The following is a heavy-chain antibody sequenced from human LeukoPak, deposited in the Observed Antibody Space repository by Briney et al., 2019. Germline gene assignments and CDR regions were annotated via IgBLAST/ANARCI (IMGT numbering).Heavy chain of an antibody. Sequence: PGGSLRLSCSASGFTFSTSAMTWVRQAPGKGPEWVISYDGGTTSYSDSAKGRFTISRDNSKNTLYLQLNSLRAEDTAVYSCANVGSTNWHYAFPIWGQGTTVTVSS. CDR1: GFTFSTSA. J-gene: IGHJ3*02. CDR3: ANVGSTNWHYAFPI. CDR2: SYDGGTT. V-gene: IGHV3-23*01. D-gene: IGHD1-26*01.